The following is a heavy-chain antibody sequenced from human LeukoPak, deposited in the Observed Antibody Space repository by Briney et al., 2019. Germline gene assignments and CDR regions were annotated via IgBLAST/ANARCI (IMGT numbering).Heavy chain of an antibody. D-gene: IGHD6-19*01. CDR3: ARAPSSGWYYYYYGMDV. CDR2: ISGSGGST. Sequence: GGSLRLSCAASGFTFSSYAMSWVRQAPGKGLKWVSAISGSGGSTYYADSVKGRFTISRDNAKNSLYLQMNSLRAEDTAVYYCARAPSSGWYYYYYGMDVWGQGTTVTVSS. V-gene: IGHV3-23*01. J-gene: IGHJ6*02. CDR1: GFTFSSYA.